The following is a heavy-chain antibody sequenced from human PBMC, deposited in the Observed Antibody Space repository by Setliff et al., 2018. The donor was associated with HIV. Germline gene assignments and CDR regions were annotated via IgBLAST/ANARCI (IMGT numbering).Heavy chain of an antibody. J-gene: IGHJ6*03. CDR1: GYTFSTNA. V-gene: IGHV1-3*01. CDR3: ARGSCSGCYLYYMDV. D-gene: IGHD6-19*01. Sequence: ASVKVSCKAFGYTFSTNAIHWVRQAPGQRLEWMGYINAGDDNTRYSEKFQGRVTITRDTSANTAYMELSSLRSEDTAVYYCARGSCSGCYLYYMDVWGKGTTVTVSS. CDR2: INAGDDNT.